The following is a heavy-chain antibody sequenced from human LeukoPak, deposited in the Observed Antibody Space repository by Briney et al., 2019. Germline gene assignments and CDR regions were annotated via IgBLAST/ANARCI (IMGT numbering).Heavy chain of an antibody. J-gene: IGHJ6*02. CDR2: IIPIFGTA. Sequence: SVKVSCKASGGTFSSYAISWVRQAPGQGLEWMGGIIPIFGTANYAQKFQGRVTITADESTSTAYMELSSLRSEDTAVYYCASSLGYCSSTSCYTRYYYYGMDVWGQGTTVTVSS. CDR1: GGTFSSYA. D-gene: IGHD2-2*02. CDR3: ASSLGYCSSTSCYTRYYYYGMDV. V-gene: IGHV1-69*01.